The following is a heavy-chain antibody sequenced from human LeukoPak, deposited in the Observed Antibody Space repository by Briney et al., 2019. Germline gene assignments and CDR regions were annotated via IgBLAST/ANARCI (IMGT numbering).Heavy chain of an antibody. J-gene: IGHJ4*02. CDR1: GFTFSSYA. CDR3: AKETPSLRFLEWLLKDY. CDR2: ISGSGGST. Sequence: GGSLRLSCAASGFTFSSYAMSWVRQAPGKGLEWVSAISGSGGSTYYADSVKGRFTISRDNSKNTLYLQMNSLRAEDTAVYYCAKETPSLRFLEWLLKDYWGQGTLVTVSS. V-gene: IGHV3-23*01. D-gene: IGHD3-3*01.